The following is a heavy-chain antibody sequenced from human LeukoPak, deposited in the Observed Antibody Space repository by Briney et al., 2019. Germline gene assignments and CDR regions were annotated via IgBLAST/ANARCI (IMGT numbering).Heavy chain of an antibody. CDR3: ARLSVVADYYFDY. Sequence: HGESLQISCKGSGYSFTSYWIGWVRPLPGKGLEWMGIIYPGDSDTRYSPSFQGQVTISADKSISTAYLQWSSLKASDTAMYYCARLSVVADYYFDYWGQGTLVTVSS. J-gene: IGHJ4*02. CDR1: GYSFTSYW. D-gene: IGHD2-15*01. CDR2: IYPGDSDT. V-gene: IGHV5-51*01.